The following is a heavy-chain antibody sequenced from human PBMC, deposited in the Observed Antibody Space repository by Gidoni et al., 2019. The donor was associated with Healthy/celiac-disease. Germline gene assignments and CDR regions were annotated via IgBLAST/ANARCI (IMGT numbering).Heavy chain of an antibody. V-gene: IGHV4-39*01. CDR3: ARRGAYYGSGSFDY. CDR2: IYYSGST. Sequence: QLQLQESGPGLVKPSAPLSLTCAVSGGSIRRSSYYRGWIRQPPGKGLEWIGSIYYSGSTYYNPSLKSRVTISVDTSKNQFSLKLSSVTAADTAVYYCARRGAYYGSGSFDYWGQGTLVTVSS. CDR1: GGSIRRSSYY. J-gene: IGHJ4*02. D-gene: IGHD3-10*01.